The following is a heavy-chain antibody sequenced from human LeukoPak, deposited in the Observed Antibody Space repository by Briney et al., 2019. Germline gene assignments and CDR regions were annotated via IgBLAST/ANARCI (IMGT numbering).Heavy chain of an antibody. Sequence: SETLSRTCAVYGGSFSGYYWSRIRQPPGKRLEWIGHIYYSGSTNYNPSLKSRVTISIDTSKNQFSLRLSSVTAADTAVYYCARGAAGYSYGWGQGTLVTVSS. CDR3: ARGAAGYSYG. CDR1: GGSFSGYY. D-gene: IGHD5-18*01. CDR2: IYYSGST. V-gene: IGHV4-59*01. J-gene: IGHJ4*02.